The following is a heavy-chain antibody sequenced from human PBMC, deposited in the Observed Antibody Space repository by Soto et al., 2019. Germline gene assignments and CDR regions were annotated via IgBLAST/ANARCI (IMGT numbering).Heavy chain of an antibody. CDR2: ISAYNGNT. CDR3: ARDPDVNYYYYMDV. J-gene: IGHJ6*03. CDR1: GYTFTSYG. Sequence: ASVKVSCKASGYTFTSYGISWVRQAPGQGLEWMGWISAYNGNTNYAQKLQGRVTMTTDTSTSTAYMELRSLRSDDTAVYYCARDPDVNYYYYMDVWGKGTTVTVSS. V-gene: IGHV1-18*01.